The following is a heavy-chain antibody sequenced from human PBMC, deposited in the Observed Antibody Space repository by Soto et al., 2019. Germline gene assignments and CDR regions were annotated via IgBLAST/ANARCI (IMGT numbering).Heavy chain of an antibody. Sequence: GGFLRFSCAALGFAFFTYAMGWVRQALEKGQVLVSIISDSGDSTYYAGSVTGPSTMSRDNSNNQLYLQKNSLRAEDKAVYHCAEDKPVVIFIFDYWGQGTLVTVSS. D-gene: IGHD2-21*01. J-gene: IGHJ4*02. CDR1: GFAFFTYA. V-gene: IGHV3-23*01. CDR2: ISDSGDST. CDR3: AEDKPVVIFIFDY.